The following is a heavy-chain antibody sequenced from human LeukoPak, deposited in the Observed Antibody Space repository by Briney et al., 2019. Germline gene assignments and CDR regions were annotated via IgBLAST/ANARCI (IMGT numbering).Heavy chain of an antibody. CDR3: ARDLVECGGGSCPTQGAYGMDV. D-gene: IGHD2-15*01. CDR1: GLSLSNYP. Sequence: GGSLRLSCEASGLSLSNYPMHWVRQAPGKGLEWVAVISYGGSDKNYADYVKGRFTISRDNSENTLYLQMNSLRVEDTAVYYCARDLVECGGGSCPTQGAYGMDVWGQGTTVTISS. CDR2: ISYGGSDK. V-gene: IGHV3-30*04. J-gene: IGHJ6*02.